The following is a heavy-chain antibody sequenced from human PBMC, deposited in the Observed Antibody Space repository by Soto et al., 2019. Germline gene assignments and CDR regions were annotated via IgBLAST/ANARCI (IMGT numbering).Heavy chain of an antibody. J-gene: IGHJ3*02. CDR3: ARDSSLGYCSSTSCSDAFDI. Sequence: GGSLRLSCAVSGFTVSNNYMNWVRQAPGKGLEWVSSISSSSSYIYYADSVKGRFTISRDNAKNSLYLQMNSLRAEDTAVYYCARDSSLGYCSSTSCSDAFDIWGQGTMVTVSS. V-gene: IGHV3-21*01. CDR2: ISSSSSYI. CDR1: GFTVSNNY. D-gene: IGHD2-2*01.